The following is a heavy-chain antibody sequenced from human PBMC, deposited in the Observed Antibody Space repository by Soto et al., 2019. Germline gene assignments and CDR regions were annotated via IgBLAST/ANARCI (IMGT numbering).Heavy chain of an antibody. V-gene: IGHV4-30-4*01. CDR3: ASRYLY. CDR1: GDSIINGDYY. CDR2: IDSSGST. Sequence: SETLSLTCTVSGDSIINGDYYWSCIRQPPWSGLEWIGYIDSSGSTYYNPSLKSRLTMSVDMSKNQFSLRLTSVTAADTAVYYCASRYLYWGQGLLVTVSS. J-gene: IGHJ4*02. D-gene: IGHD3-16*02.